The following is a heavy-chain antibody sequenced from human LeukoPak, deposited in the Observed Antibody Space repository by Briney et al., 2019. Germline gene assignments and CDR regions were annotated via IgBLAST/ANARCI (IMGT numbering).Heavy chain of an antibody. J-gene: IGHJ4*02. CDR2: ISSSSSYI. V-gene: IGHV3-21*01. Sequence: GGSLRLSCAASGFTFSTNSMNWVRQAPGKGLEWVSSISSSSSYIYYADSVKGRFTISRDNAKKSLYLEMNSLRAEDTAVYYCARVAAGATGYFDYWGQGTLVTVSS. CDR3: ARVAAGATGYFDY. CDR1: GFTFSTNS. D-gene: IGHD1-26*01.